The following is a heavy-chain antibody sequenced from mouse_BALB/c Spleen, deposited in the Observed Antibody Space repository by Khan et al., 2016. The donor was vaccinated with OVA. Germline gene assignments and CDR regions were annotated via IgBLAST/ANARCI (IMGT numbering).Heavy chain of an antibody. D-gene: IGHD1-1*01. Sequence: EVELVESGGDLVKPGGSLKLSCAASGFTFSTYGMSWVRQTPDKRLEWVATISSGGHYTYYPDSVKGRFTISRDNAKTSLYLQMTSLKSEDTAIYYCARLAYYYNSEGVAYWGQGTLVTVSA. J-gene: IGHJ3*01. CDR2: ISSGGHYT. CDR3: ARLAYYYNSEGVAY. V-gene: IGHV5-6*01. CDR1: GFTFSTYG.